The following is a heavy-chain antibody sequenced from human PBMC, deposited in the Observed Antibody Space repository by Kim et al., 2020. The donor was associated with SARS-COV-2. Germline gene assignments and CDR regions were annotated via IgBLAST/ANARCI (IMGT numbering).Heavy chain of an antibody. Sequence: YPQKFQGRVTMTRDTSPSTVYLELSSLRSEDTAVYYCARGGSGSYYCLDYWGQGTLVTVSS. J-gene: IGHJ4*02. D-gene: IGHD3-10*01. CDR3: ARGGSGSYYCLDY. V-gene: IGHV1-46*01.